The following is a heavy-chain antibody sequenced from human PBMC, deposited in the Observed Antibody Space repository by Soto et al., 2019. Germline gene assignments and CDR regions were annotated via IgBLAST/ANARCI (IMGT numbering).Heavy chain of an antibody. CDR2: INPSGGST. CDR1: GYTFTSYY. V-gene: IGHV1-46*01. D-gene: IGHD2-21*01. J-gene: IGHJ4*02. Sequence: ASVKVSCKASGYTFTSYYMHWVRQAPGQGLEWMGIINPSGGSTSYAQKFQGRVTMTKDTSTSTVYMELSSLRSEDTAVYYSLTQLWWCLLILGRDYWGQGTLVTVSS. CDR3: LTQLWWCLLILGRDY.